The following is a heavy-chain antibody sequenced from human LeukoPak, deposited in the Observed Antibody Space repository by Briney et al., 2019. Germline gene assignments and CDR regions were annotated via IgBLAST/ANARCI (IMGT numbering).Heavy chain of an antibody. J-gene: IGHJ4*02. CDR2: IYHSGST. V-gene: IGHV4-4*02. Sequence: PSETLSLTCAVSGGSISSSNWWSWVRQPPGKGLEWIGEIYHSGSTNYNPSLKSRVTISVVKSKNQFSLKLSSVTAADTAVYYCAKYCSTTSCYYLDYWGQGILVTVSS. CDR1: GGSISSSNW. CDR3: AKYCSTTSCYYLDY. D-gene: IGHD2-2*01.